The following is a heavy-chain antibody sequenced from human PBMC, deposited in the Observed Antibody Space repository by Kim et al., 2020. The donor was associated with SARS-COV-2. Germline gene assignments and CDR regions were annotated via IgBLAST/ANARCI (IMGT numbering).Heavy chain of an antibody. CDR2: LYIGGST. Sequence: GGSLRLSCAASGFTVNSYYMNWVRQAPGKGLEWVAVLYIGGSTYYEDASKRRCTIFTGDNNKTLFLLMMKLWSHETTVMYCWTDSGSCISNTYYAFD. J-gene: IGHJ3*01. CDR3: WTDSGSCISNTYYAFD. V-gene: IGHV3-53*01. CDR1: GFTVNSYY. D-gene: IGHD2-2*01.